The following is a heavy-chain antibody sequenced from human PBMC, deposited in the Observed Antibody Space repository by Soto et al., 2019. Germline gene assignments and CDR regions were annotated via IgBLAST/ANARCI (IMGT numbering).Heavy chain of an antibody. CDR1: GYSFTSYW. V-gene: IGHV5-10-1*01. Sequence: PGESLKISCKGSGYSFTSYWISWVLQMPGKGLEWMGRIDPSDSYTNYSPSFQGHVTISADKSISTAYLQWSSLKASDTAMYYCARHGPLDYYDSSGPKEYFDYWGQGTLVTVSS. D-gene: IGHD3-22*01. CDR2: IDPSDSYT. CDR3: ARHGPLDYYDSSGPKEYFDY. J-gene: IGHJ4*02.